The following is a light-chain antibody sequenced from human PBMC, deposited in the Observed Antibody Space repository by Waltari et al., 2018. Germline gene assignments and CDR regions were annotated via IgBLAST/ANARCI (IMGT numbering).Light chain of an antibody. CDR3: SSYAGSNNLV. CDR1: SSDARGYKA. J-gene: IGLJ2*01. CDR2: EVS. Sequence: QSPLTHPRSASWTPGQTCTISCTGRSSDARGYKAVSWSQQHPGKAPKLMIYEVSKRPSGVPDRFSGSKSGNTASLTVSGLQAEDEADYYCSSYAGSNNLVFGGGTKLTVL. V-gene: IGLV2-8*01.